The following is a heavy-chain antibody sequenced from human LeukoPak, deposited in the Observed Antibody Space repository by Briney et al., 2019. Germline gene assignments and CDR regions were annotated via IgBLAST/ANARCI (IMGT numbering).Heavy chain of an antibody. CDR2: IIPIFGTA. CDR1: GGTLSSYA. Sequence: GASVKLSCKASGGTLSSYAIRWVRQAPGQGLEWMGGIIPIFGTANYAQKFQGRVTITADESTSTAYMELSSLRSEDTAVYYCASPGYCSSTSCLDWDWFDPWGQGTLVTVSS. CDR3: ASPGYCSSTSCLDWDWFDP. V-gene: IGHV1-69*01. D-gene: IGHD2-2*01. J-gene: IGHJ5*02.